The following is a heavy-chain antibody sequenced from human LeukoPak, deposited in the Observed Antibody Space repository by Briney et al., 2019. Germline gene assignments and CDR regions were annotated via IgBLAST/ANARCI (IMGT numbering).Heavy chain of an antibody. V-gene: IGHV3-30*04. CDR1: GLTFRIFA. J-gene: IGHJ4*02. CDR2: ISNDGTTT. D-gene: IGHD5-18*01. CDR3: ARGPGTARAETGFDY. Sequence: GGSLRLSCAASGLTFRIFAMHWVRQAPGKGLEWVAVISNDGTTTYYADSVKGRFTISRDNSKSTLYLEVDSLRPEDTGVYYCARGPGTARAETGFDYWGQGTLVTVSS.